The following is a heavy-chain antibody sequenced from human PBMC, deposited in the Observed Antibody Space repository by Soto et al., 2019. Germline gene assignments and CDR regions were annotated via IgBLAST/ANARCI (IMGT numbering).Heavy chain of an antibody. J-gene: IGHJ4*02. CDR1: GFTFSDYY. D-gene: IGHD6-6*01. CDR2: ISLGDSYK. V-gene: IGHV3-11*06. CDR3: ARELDVAARPGSQRLDH. Sequence: QVQLVESGGGLVKPGGSLRLACAASGFTFSDYYMSWVRQAPGKGLEWVSFISLGDSYKKTADSVKGRFTISRDNAKNSLYLQMTSLRADDTAVYYCARELDVAARPGSQRLDHWGQGTLVIVSS.